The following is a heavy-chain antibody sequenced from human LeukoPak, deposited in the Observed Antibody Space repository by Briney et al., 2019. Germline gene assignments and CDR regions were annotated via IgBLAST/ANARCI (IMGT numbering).Heavy chain of an antibody. J-gene: IGHJ4*02. CDR2: INEDGSTT. V-gene: IGHV3-74*01. D-gene: IGHD1-26*01. CDR3: VRDLGGRSGH. Sequence: GGSLRLSCAASGFTFSNYAMSWIRQAPGKGLEWVSRINEDGSTTNYADSVKGRSTIFRDNAKNTLHLQMNSLRAEDTAVYYCVRDLGGRSGHWGQGTLVTVSS. CDR1: GFTFSNYA.